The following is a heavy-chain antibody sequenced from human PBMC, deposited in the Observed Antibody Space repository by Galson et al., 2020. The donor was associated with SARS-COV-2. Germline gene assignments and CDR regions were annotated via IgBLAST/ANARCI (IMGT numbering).Heavy chain of an antibody. D-gene: IGHD3-10*01. CDR2: ISDAGTNT. V-gene: IGHV3-30*18. CDR3: AKSLWFGEILSPFDY. J-gene: IGHJ4*02. CDR1: GFTFSNFA. Sequence: GESLKISCAASGFTFSNFAMHWVRQAPGKGLEWVAVISDAGTNTYYRDSVKGRFSISRDNSKNTLYLQMNSLRVEDTAVYHCAKSLWFGEILSPFDYWGQGAQATVSS.